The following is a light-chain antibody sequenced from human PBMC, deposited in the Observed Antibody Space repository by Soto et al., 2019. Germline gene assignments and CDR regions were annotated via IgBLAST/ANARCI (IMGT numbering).Light chain of an antibody. CDR2: WAS. J-gene: IGKJ1*01. CDR1: QSVLYSSNNKNY. V-gene: IGKV4-1*01. Sequence: DIVMTQSPDSLAVSLGERATINCKSSQSVLYSSNNKNYLAWYQQKPGQPPKLLIYWASTRESGVPDRFSGSGSGTDFNLNISSLQAEDVAVYYCQQYYDAPQNFGQGTKVEIK. CDR3: QQYYDAPQN.